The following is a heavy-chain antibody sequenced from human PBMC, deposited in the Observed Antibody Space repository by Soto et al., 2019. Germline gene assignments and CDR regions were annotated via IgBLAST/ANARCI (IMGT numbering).Heavy chain of an antibody. V-gene: IGHV3-23*01. CDR2: ITDSGTGT. D-gene: IGHD6-13*01. J-gene: IGHJ4*02. CDR1: GFTFSNCV. Sequence: EVHLLESGGGLVHPGESLRLSCGASGFTFSNCVMTWVRRAPGKGLEWVSCITDSGTGTYYADSVKGRFTISRDNSKNTMYLQMNNLRAEDTGVYYCAKGLINGRWYAEDWGQGTLVTVSS. CDR3: AKGLINGRWYAED.